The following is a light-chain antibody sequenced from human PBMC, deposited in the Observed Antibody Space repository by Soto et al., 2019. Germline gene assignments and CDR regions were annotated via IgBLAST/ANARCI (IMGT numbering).Light chain of an antibody. J-gene: IGKJ2*01. CDR3: QQYKVYPYT. CDR2: DVS. V-gene: IGKV1-5*01. Sequence: DIQMTHSPSTLSASIGDRVTITCRASQSINGRLAWYQQKPGRPPKLLIYDVSFLESGVPSRFSGSGSGTDFNLTISSLRPDDFATFYCQQYKVYPYTFGQGTRLDIQ. CDR1: QSINGR.